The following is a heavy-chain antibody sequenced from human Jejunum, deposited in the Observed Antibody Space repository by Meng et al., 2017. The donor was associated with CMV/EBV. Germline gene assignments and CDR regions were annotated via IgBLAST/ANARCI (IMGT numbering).Heavy chain of an antibody. V-gene: IGHV4-61*01. D-gene: IGHD3-16*01. CDR3: ARDGATYYDYGMDV. CDR2: IYYSGST. Sequence: AGSVKSDSYYWSWIRQPPGKGLEWIGYIYYSGSTNYNPSLKSRVTISVDTSKNQFSLKLSSVTAADTAVYYCARDGATYYDYGMDVWGQGTTVTVSS. CDR1: AGSVKSDSYY. J-gene: IGHJ6*02.